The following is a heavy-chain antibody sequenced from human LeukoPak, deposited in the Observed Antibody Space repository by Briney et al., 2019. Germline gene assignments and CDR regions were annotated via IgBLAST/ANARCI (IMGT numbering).Heavy chain of an antibody. CDR3: ARFKGDGYNWHRYFDL. CDR1: GFTFSSYS. J-gene: IGHJ2*01. Sequence: PGGSLRLSCAASGFTFSSYSMNWVRQAPGKGLEWVSSISSSSSYIYYADSVKGRFTISRDNAKNSLYLQMNSLRAEDTAVYYCARFKGDGYNWHRYFDLWGRGTLVTVSS. D-gene: IGHD5-24*01. CDR2: ISSSSSYI. V-gene: IGHV3-21*01.